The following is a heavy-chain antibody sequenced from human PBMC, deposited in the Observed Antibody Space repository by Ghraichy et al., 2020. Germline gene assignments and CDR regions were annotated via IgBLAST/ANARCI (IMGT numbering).Heavy chain of an antibody. D-gene: IGHD6-6*01. Sequence: GGSLRLSCAGSGFTFSSTSMNWVRQAPGKGLEWVSSISSSSSYIYYADSVKGRFIISRDNAKNSLYLQMNSLRAEDTAVYYCAMLYSSSSFRYFHHWGQGTLVTVSS. CDR2: ISSSSSYI. J-gene: IGHJ1*01. CDR1: GFTFSSTS. CDR3: AMLYSSSSFRYFHH. V-gene: IGHV3-21*01.